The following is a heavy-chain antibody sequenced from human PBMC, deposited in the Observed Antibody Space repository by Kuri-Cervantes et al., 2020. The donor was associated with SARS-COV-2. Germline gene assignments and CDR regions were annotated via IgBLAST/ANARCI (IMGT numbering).Heavy chain of an antibody. CDR3: ARDRVWGSYRPGY. J-gene: IGHJ4*02. V-gene: IGHV1-2*02. CDR1: GYTFTGYY. CDR2: TNPNSGGT. Sequence: ASVKVSCKASGYTFTGYYMHWVRQAPGQGLEWMGWTNPNSGGTNYAQKFQGRVTMTRDTSISTAYMELSRLTSDDTAVYYCARDRVWGSYRPGYWGQGTLVTVSS. D-gene: IGHD3-16*02.